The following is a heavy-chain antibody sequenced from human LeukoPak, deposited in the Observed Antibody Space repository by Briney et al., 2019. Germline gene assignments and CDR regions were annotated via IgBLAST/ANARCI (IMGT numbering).Heavy chain of an antibody. CDR1: GFTFSTYA. D-gene: IGHD3-16*02. CDR2: ISGSGGST. Sequence: GGSLRLSCAASGFTFSTYAMSWVRQAPGKGLEWVSAISGSGGSTYSADSVKGRFTISRDNSKNTLSLQMNSLRAEDTAVYYCAKGLRLGEISLSFDYWGQGTLVTVSS. CDR3: AKGLRLGEISLSFDY. J-gene: IGHJ4*02. V-gene: IGHV3-23*01.